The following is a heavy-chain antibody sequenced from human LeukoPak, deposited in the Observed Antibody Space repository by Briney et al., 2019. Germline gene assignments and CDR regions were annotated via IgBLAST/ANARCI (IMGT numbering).Heavy chain of an antibody. V-gene: IGHV4-34*01. J-gene: IGHJ3*02. CDR3: ARGMYYDLLTGSSSHAFDI. D-gene: IGHD3-9*01. CDR1: GGSFSGYY. Sequence: SETLSLTCAVYGGSFSGYYWSWIRQPPGKGLEWIGEINHSGSTNYNPSLKSRVTISVDTSKNQFSLRLSSVTAADTAVYFCARGMYYDLLTGSSSHAFDIWGQGTMVTVSS. CDR2: INHSGST.